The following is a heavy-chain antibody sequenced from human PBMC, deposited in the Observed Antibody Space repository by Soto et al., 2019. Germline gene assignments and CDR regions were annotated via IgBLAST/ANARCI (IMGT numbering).Heavy chain of an antibody. D-gene: IGHD3-9*01. CDR1: GGTFSSYA. J-gene: IGHJ6*02. V-gene: IGHV1-69*13. CDR3: ARGGDILTGYSTYYYYGMDV. CDR2: IIPIFGTA. Sequence: SEKVSCKASGGTFSSYAISWVRQAPGQGLEWMGGIIPIFGTANYAQKFQGRVTITSDESTSTAYMELSSLRSEDTAVYYCARGGDILTGYSTYYYYGMDVWGQGTTVTVSS.